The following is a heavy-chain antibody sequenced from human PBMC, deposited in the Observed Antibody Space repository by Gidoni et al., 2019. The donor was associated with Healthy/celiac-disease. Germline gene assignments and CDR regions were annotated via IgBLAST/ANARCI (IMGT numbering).Heavy chain of an antibody. V-gene: IGHV4-31*03. CDR3: ARDYGDYASDAFDI. J-gene: IGHJ3*02. CDR2: IYYSGST. CDR1: GGSISSGGYY. D-gene: IGHD4-17*01. Sequence: QVQLQESGPGLVKPSQTLSLTCTVSGGSISSGGYYWSWIRPNPGKGLEWIGYIYYSGSTYYTPSLKSRVTISVDTSKNQFSLKLSSVTAADTAVYYCARDYGDYASDAFDIWGQGTMVTVSS.